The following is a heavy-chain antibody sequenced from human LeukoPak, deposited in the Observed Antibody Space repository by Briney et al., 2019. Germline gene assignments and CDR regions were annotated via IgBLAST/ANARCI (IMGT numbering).Heavy chain of an antibody. CDR1: GGSFSGYY. V-gene: IGHV4-34*01. J-gene: IGHJ4*02. CDR3: ARARGLPQRGYSGYDPAIDY. Sequence: PSETLSLTCAVYGGSFSGYYWSWIRQPPGKGLEWIGEINHSGSTNYNPSLKSRVTISVDTSKNQFSLKLSSVTAADTAVYYCARARGLPQRGYSGYDPAIDYWGQGTLVTVSS. D-gene: IGHD5-12*01. CDR2: INHSGST.